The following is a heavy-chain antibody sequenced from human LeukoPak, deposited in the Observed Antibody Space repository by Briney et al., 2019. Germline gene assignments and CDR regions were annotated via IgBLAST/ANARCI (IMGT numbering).Heavy chain of an antibody. CDR1: GFTFSIFA. Sequence: GSLRLSCTASGFTFSIFAMSWVRQAPGKGLEWVSTISGRDSNTYYADSVKGRFTISRDNSKNTLYLQMNSLRVEDTAVYYCARRPFGADYWGQGTLVTVSS. D-gene: IGHD3-10*01. J-gene: IGHJ4*02. CDR2: ISGRDSNT. V-gene: IGHV3-23*01. CDR3: ARRPFGADY.